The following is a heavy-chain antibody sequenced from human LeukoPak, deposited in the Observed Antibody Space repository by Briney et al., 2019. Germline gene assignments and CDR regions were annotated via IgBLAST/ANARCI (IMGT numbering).Heavy chain of an antibody. Sequence: GGSLRLSCAAAGFTFSSNALSWVRQAPGEGLDLVSSISVSSTTYYLDSVKGRFTISRDNSKNALYLQMNSLRAEDTALYYCAKCNLDNCREGFDIWGQGTMVTVSS. J-gene: IGHJ3*02. D-gene: IGHD1-1*01. CDR1: GFTFSSNA. V-gene: IGHV3-23*01. CDR3: AKCNLDNCREGFDI. CDR2: ISVSSTT.